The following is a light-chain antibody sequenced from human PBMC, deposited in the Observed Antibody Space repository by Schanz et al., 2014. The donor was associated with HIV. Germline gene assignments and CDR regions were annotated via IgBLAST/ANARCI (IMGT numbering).Light chain of an antibody. CDR2: DND. V-gene: IGLV1-40*01. J-gene: IGLJ3*02. Sequence: QSVLTQPPSVSGAPGQRVTISCNGSSSNIGAGYDVHWYQHFPGTAPRLLIFDNDNRPSGVSNRFSGSKSGNPAYLTISGLQAEDEADYYCYSYAGSRVFGGGTKLTVL. CDR1: SSNIGAGYD. CDR3: YSYAGSRV.